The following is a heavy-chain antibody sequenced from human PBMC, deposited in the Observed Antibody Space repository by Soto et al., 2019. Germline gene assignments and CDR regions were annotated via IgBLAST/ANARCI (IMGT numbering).Heavy chain of an antibody. V-gene: IGHV3-30-3*01. CDR2: ISYDGSNK. D-gene: IGHD3-3*01. Sequence: GGSLRLSCAASGFTFSSYAMHWVRQAPGKGLEWVAVISYDGSNKYYADSVKGRFTISRDNSKNTLYLQMNSLRAEDTAVYYCARDRYDFWSGYSAYYYGMDVWGQGTTVTVSS. J-gene: IGHJ6*02. CDR3: ARDRYDFWSGYSAYYYGMDV. CDR1: GFTFSSYA.